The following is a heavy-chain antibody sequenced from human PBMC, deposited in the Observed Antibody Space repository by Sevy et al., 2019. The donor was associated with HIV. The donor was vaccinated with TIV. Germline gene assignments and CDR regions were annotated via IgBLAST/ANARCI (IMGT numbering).Heavy chain of an antibody. CDR3: AREIQLPYYFDY. J-gene: IGHJ4*02. V-gene: IGHV4-30-4*01. Sequence: SETLSLTCTVSGGSISSGDYYWSWIRQPPGKGLEWIGYIYYSGSTYYNPSLKSRVTISVDMSKNQFSLKLSSVTAADTAVYYCAREIQLPYYFDYWGQGTLVTVSS. CDR1: GGSISSGDYY. D-gene: IGHD2-2*01. CDR2: IYYSGST.